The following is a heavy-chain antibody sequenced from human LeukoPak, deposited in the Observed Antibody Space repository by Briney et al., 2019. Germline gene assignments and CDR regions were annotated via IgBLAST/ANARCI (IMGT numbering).Heavy chain of an antibody. D-gene: IGHD3-22*01. V-gene: IGHV3-30*03. Sequence: GGSLRLSCAASGFTVSSYGMHWVRQAPGKGLEWVAVISYDGSDKYHADSVKGRFTISRDNSKNTLYLQMNSLRAEDTAVYYCARDYYDSSGYYYYYYMDVWGKGTTVTISS. CDR2: ISYDGSDK. J-gene: IGHJ6*03. CDR1: GFTVSSYG. CDR3: ARDYYDSSGYYYYYYMDV.